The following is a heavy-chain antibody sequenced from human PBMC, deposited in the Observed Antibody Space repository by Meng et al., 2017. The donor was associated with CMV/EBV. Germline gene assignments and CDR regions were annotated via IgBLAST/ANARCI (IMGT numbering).Heavy chain of an antibody. CDR2: INHSGST. D-gene: IGHD2-2*02. CDR3: ARGPRRGYCSSTSCYTEMSTIPRGYYYSGMDV. J-gene: IGHJ6*02. V-gene: IGHV4-34*01. Sequence: SETLSLTCAVYGGSFSGYYWSWIRQPPGKGLEWIGEINHSGSTNYNPSLKSRVTISVDTSKNQFSLKLSSVTAADTAVYYCARGPRRGYCSSTSCYTEMSTIPRGYYYSGMDVWGQGTTVTVSS. CDR1: GGSFSGYY.